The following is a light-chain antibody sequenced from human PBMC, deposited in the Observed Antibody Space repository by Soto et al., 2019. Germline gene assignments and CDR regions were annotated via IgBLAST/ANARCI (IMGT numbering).Light chain of an antibody. CDR1: QGLVHSDGNTY. V-gene: IGKV2-24*01. J-gene: IGKJ2*01. CDR3: MQATQFPYT. Sequence: DIVMTQTPLSSPVTLGQPASISCRSSQGLVHSDGNTYLSWLQQRPGQPPRLLIYEISNRFSGVPDRFSGSGAGTDFTLKISRVEAEDVGIYYCMQATQFPYTFDQGTKLEIK. CDR2: EIS.